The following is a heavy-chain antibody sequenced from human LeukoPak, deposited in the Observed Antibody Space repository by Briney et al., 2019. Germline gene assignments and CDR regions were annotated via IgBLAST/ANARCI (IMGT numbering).Heavy chain of an antibody. D-gene: IGHD1-26*01. CDR1: GFTFSSYA. V-gene: IGHV3-30*03. CDR3: ARENSGTPEA. Sequence: PGGSLRLSCAASGFTFSSYAMHWVRQAPGKGLEWVAVISYDESNKYYADSVKGRFTISRDNSKNTLYLQMNSLRTADTAVYYCARENSGTPEAWGQGTLVTVSS. CDR2: ISYDESNK. J-gene: IGHJ4*02.